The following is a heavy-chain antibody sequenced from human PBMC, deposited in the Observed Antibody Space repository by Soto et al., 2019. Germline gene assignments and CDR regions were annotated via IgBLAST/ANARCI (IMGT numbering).Heavy chain of an antibody. CDR3: ARDLPGTTNPLDV. Sequence: ASVKVSCKASGYTFTSYYIHWVRQAPGQGLEWMGWINPNSGGTNYAQRFHGRVTMTRDTSITTAYMELSRLTSDDTALYYCARDLPGTTNPLDVWGQGTTVTVSS. CDR2: INPNSGGT. D-gene: IGHD1-7*01. J-gene: IGHJ6*02. V-gene: IGHV1-2*02. CDR1: GYTFTSYY.